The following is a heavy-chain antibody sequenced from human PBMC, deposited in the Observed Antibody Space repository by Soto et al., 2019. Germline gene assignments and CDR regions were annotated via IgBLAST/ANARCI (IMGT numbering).Heavy chain of an antibody. CDR1: GFTFSSDA. CDR2: ISGSGGST. D-gene: IGHD6-13*01. Sequence: EVQLLESGGGLVQPGGSLRLACAASGFTFSSDAMSWVRQAPGKGLEWVSAISGSGGSTYYADSVKGRFTFSIDNSKNTVYLQMDNLRAEDTAVHYFAYNSNPFDYWGQGTLVTVSS. V-gene: IGHV3-23*01. J-gene: IGHJ4*02. CDR3: AYNSNPFDY.